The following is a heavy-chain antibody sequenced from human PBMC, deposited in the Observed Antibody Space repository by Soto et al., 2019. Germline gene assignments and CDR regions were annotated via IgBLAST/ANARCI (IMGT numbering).Heavy chain of an antibody. Sequence: QLQLQESGPGLVKPSETLSLTCTVSGASIDRSNYYWDWIRQPPGKGLEWIGTTYYNGNAYYNPSLNSRVTMSVDTSKNPFTLKLISVTAADTAVYYCARHFVAVVIKGWGYWGQGTLVTVSS. CDR3: ARHFVAVVIKGWGY. CDR2: TYYNGNA. D-gene: IGHD3-22*01. J-gene: IGHJ4*02. V-gene: IGHV4-39*01. CDR1: GASIDRSNYY.